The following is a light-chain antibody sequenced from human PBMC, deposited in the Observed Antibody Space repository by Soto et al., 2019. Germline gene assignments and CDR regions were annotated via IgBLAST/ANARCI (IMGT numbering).Light chain of an antibody. J-gene: IGLJ2*01. CDR3: QTWGTGIHVV. Sequence: QSVLTQSPSASASLGDSVKLTCTLSSGHSSYDIAWHQQQPDQGPRYLMKIKSDGSHTKGDGVPDRFSGSSSGADRYLTISSLQSEDEADYYCQTWGTGIHVVFGGGTKVTVL. CDR1: SGHSSYD. CDR2: IKSDGSH. V-gene: IGLV4-69*01.